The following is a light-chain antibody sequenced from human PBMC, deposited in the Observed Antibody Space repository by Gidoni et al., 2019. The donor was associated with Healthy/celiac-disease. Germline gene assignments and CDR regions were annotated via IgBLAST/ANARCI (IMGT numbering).Light chain of an antibody. J-gene: IGLJ2*01. CDR3: NSRDSSGNHLV. CDR2: GKN. V-gene: IGLV3-19*01. CDR1: SLRSYY. Sequence: SSELTQDLAVAVALGQTVRITCQGDSLRSYYASWYQQKPGQAPVLVIYGKNNRPSGIPDRFAGSSSGNTSSLTITGAQAEEEADYYCNSRDSSGNHLVFGGGTKLTVL.